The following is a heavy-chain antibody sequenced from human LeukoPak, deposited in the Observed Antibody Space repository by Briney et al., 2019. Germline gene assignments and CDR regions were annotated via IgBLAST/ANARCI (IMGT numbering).Heavy chain of an antibody. CDR1: GFTFNRYH. D-gene: IGHD2-15*01. J-gene: IGHJ1*01. V-gene: IGHV3-48*02. CDR3: ARDRRFCSGDSCCSDSEYLQH. Sequence: GGSLRLSCAASGFTFNRYHMNWVRQAPGKGLEWVSYISSSGSTIYYADSVKGRFTISRDNAKNSLYLQMSSLTDEDTAVYYCARDRRFCSGDSCCSDSEYLQHWGQGTLVTVSS. CDR2: ISSSGSTI.